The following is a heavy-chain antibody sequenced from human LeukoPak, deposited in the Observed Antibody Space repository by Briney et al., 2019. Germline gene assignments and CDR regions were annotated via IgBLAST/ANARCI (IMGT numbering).Heavy chain of an antibody. D-gene: IGHD1-26*01. J-gene: IGHJ5*02. V-gene: IGHV4-34*01. CDR3: ARRPSGGTNWFDP. CDR2: INHSGST. CDR1: GGSFSGYY. Sequence: PSETLSLICAVYGGSFSGYYWSWIRQPPGKGLEWIGEINHSGSTNYNPSLKSRVTISVDTSKNQFSLNLSSVTAADTAVYYCARRPSGGTNWFDPWGKGSLVTV.